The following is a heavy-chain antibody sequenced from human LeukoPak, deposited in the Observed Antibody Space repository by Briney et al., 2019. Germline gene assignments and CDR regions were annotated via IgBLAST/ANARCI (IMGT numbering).Heavy chain of an antibody. Sequence: GGPLRLSRAASGFTFSSYAMSWVRQAPGKGLEWVSAIGGSGGTTYYADSVKGRFTISRDNSKNTLYLQMNSLRAEDTAVYYCAKSPFGDAAKYFQHWGQGTLVTVSS. J-gene: IGHJ1*01. D-gene: IGHD4-17*01. CDR1: GFTFSSYA. CDR2: IGGSGGTT. CDR3: AKSPFGDAAKYFQH. V-gene: IGHV3-23*01.